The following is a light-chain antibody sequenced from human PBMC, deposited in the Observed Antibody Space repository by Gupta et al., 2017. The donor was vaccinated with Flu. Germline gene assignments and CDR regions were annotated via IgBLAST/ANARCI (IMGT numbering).Light chain of an antibody. Sequence: VTVSCSGCRANIATNYVNWYRQTPGTAPKLLIYNDIERPSGVPERFSGSRSGTTATLAISGLQAEDEADYYCAAGHDSLIGYLFGAGTKLTVV. J-gene: IGLJ1*01. V-gene: IGLV1-44*01. CDR1: RANIATNY. CDR3: AAGHDSLIGYL. CDR2: NDI.